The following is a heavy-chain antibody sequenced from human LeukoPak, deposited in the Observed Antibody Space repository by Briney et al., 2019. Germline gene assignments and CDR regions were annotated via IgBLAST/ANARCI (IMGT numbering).Heavy chain of an antibody. Sequence: SETLSLTCTVSGGSISSYYWSWIRQPPGKGLEWIGYIYYSGSTNYNPSLKSRVTISVDTSKNQFSLKLSSVTAADTAVYYCARRGTMVRGVIGWGQGTLVTVSS. CDR1: GGSISSYY. V-gene: IGHV4-59*12. D-gene: IGHD3-10*01. CDR3: ARRGTMVRGVIG. J-gene: IGHJ4*02. CDR2: IYYSGST.